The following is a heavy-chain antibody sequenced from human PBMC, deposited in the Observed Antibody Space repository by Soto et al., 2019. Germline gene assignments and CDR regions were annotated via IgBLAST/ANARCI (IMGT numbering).Heavy chain of an antibody. V-gene: IGHV4-31*03. J-gene: IGHJ5*02. Sequence: QVQLQESGPGLVKPSQTLSLTCTVSGGSISSGGYYWSWIRQHPGKGLEWIGYIYYSGSTYYHPSLKRRVTMSVYTSQNQFALKLSSVTAADTAVYYCASRSIAAAGWWFDPWGQGTLVTVSS. CDR1: GGSISSGGYY. CDR3: ASRSIAAAGWWFDP. D-gene: IGHD6-13*01. CDR2: IYYSGST.